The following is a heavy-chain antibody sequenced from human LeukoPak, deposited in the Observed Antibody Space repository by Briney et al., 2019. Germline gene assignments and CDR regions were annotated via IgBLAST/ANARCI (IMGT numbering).Heavy chain of an antibody. J-gene: IGHJ4*02. Sequence: ASVKVSCKVSGYTLTELPIHWARQAPGKGLEWMGGFDPEDGKTIYTQKFQGRLTMTKDTSTDTAYMDLSSLTSEDTAVYYCGRGFSIDYWGQGTLVTVSS. V-gene: IGHV1-24*01. CDR3: GRGFSIDY. D-gene: IGHD3-10*01. CDR1: GYTLTELP. CDR2: FDPEDGKT.